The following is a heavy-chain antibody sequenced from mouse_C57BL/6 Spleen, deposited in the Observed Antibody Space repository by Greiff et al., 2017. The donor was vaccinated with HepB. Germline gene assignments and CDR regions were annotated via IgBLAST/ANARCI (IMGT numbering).Heavy chain of an antibody. CDR1: GFTFSDYG. D-gene: IGHD4-1*01. Sequence: EVKVVESGGGLVKPGGSLKLSCAASGFTFSDYGMHWVRQATEKGLEWVAYISSGSSTIYYADTVKGRFTISRDNAKNTLFLQMTSLRSEDTAMYYCARRTGTGFAYWGQGTTLTVSS. V-gene: IGHV5-17*01. CDR3: ARRTGTGFAY. CDR2: ISSGSSTI. J-gene: IGHJ2*01.